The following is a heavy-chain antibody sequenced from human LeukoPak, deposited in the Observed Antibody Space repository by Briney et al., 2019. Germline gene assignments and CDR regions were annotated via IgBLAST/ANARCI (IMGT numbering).Heavy chain of an antibody. V-gene: IGHV1-8*03. CDR3: AGWRDYDILTGYFDY. Sequence: GASVKVPCKASGYTFTSYDINWVRQATGQGLEWMGWMNPNSGNTGYAQKFQGRVTITADESTSTAYMELSSLRSEDTAVYYCAGWRDYDILTGYFDYWGQGTLVTVSS. CDR2: MNPNSGNT. CDR1: GYTFTSYD. D-gene: IGHD3-9*01. J-gene: IGHJ4*02.